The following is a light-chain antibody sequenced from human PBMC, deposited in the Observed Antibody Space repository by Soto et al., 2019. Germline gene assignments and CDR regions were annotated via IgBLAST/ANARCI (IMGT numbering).Light chain of an antibody. J-gene: IGKJ1*01. Sequence: DSQMTQSSSSQSTSVGARVTITCRARQSIASRLNWYPQKPGSAPKLLIFGTSTLESGVPSRFSGSGSGTDFTLTGSSLQVEDFATYYCQQTDTMPRTFGQGTKVDIK. CDR1: QSIASR. CDR3: QQTDTMPRT. CDR2: GTS. V-gene: IGKV1-39*01.